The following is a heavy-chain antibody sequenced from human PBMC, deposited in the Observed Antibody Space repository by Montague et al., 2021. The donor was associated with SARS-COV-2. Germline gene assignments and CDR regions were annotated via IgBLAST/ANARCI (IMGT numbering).Heavy chain of an antibody. CDR1: GGSISSSSYY. V-gene: IGHV4-39*01. Sequence: SETLSLTCTVSGGSISSSSYYWGWIRQPPGKGLEWIGYIYYSGSTYYNPSLKSRVTIFVETSKNQFSLKLSPVTAADTAVYYCARQPTRGITIFGVVTDYGMDVWGQGTTVTVSS. CDR2: IYYSGST. D-gene: IGHD3-3*01. CDR3: ARQPTRGITIFGVVTDYGMDV. J-gene: IGHJ6*02.